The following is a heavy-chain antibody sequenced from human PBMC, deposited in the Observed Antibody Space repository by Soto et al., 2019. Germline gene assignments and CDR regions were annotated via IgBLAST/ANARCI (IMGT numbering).Heavy chain of an antibody. J-gene: IGHJ3*02. CDR2: IKQDGSEK. CDR3: ARLGAGDLDAFDI. V-gene: IGHV3-7*03. Sequence: GALRVSCSASGFTFSSYWMSWVRQAPGKGLEWVANIKQDGSEKYYVDSVKGRFTISRDNAKNSLYLQMNSLRAEDTAVYYCARLGAGDLDAFDIWGQGKMVTVSS. CDR1: GFTFSSYW. D-gene: IGHD3-10*01.